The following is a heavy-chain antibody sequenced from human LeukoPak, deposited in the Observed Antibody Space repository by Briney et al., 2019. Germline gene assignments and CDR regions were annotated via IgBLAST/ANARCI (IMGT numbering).Heavy chain of an antibody. CDR1: GGSISSSNW. CDR3: ARDLYYYDSSGDAFDI. CDR2: IYQSGKT. Sequence: PSGTLSLTCAVSGGSISSSNWWSWVRQPPGKGLEWIGEIYQSGKTNYNPSLKSRVTISVDKSKNQFSLNLSSVTAADTAVYYCARDLYYYDSSGDAFDIWGQGTMVTVSS. D-gene: IGHD3-22*01. J-gene: IGHJ3*02. V-gene: IGHV4-4*02.